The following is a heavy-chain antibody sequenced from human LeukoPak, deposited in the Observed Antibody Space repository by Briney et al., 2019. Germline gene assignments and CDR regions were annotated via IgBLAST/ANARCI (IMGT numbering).Heavy chain of an antibody. CDR2: ISYDGSNK. Sequence: GGSLRLSCAASGFTFSRNGMHWVRQAPGKGLEWVAVISYDGSNKYYADSVKGRFIISRDNSKNTLYLQMNSLRAEDTAVYYCVFEGRADAFDIWGQGTMVTVSS. V-gene: IGHV3-30*03. J-gene: IGHJ3*02. D-gene: IGHD3-10*01. CDR3: VFEGRADAFDI. CDR1: GFTFSRNG.